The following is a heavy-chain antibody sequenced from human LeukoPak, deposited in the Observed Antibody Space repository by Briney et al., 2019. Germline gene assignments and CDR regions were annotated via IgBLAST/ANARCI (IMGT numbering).Heavy chain of an antibody. J-gene: IGHJ6*03. CDR1: GYTFTSYG. CDR3: ARESSGSSGWYYDYYYYMDV. Sequence: ASVKVSCKASGYTFTSYGISWVRQAPGQGLEWMGWISAYNGNTNYAQKLQGRVTMTTDTSTSTAYMELRSLRSDDTAVYYCARESSGSSGWYYDYYYYMDVWGKGTMVTVSS. D-gene: IGHD6-19*01. CDR2: ISAYNGNT. V-gene: IGHV1-18*01.